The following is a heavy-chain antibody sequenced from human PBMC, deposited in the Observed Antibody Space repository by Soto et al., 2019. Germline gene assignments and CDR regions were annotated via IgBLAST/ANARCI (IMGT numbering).Heavy chain of an antibody. CDR1: GYTFTSYG. CDR2: ISAYNGNT. J-gene: IGHJ3*02. Sequence: ASVKVSCKASGYTFTSYGISWVRQAPGQGLEWMGWISAYNGNTNYAQKLQGRDTMTTDTSTSTAHMELRSLRSDDTAVYYCARHPDYDFWSGDAFDIWGQGTMVTVSS. V-gene: IGHV1-18*04. D-gene: IGHD3-3*01. CDR3: ARHPDYDFWSGDAFDI.